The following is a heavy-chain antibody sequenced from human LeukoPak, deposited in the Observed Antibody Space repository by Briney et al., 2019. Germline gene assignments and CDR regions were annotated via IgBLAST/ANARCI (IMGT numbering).Heavy chain of an antibody. Sequence: KPSETLSLTCAVYGGSFSGYYWSWIRQPPGKGLEWIGEINHSGSTNYNPSLKSRVTTSVDTSKNQFSLKLSSVTAADTAVYYCARAGYSSGWGSTYYFDYWGQGTLVTVSS. V-gene: IGHV4-34*01. J-gene: IGHJ4*02. CDR3: ARAGYSSGWGSTYYFDY. D-gene: IGHD6-19*01. CDR1: GGSFSGYY. CDR2: INHSGST.